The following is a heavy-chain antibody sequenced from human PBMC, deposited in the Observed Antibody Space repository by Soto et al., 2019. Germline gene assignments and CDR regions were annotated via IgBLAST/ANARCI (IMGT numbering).Heavy chain of an antibody. CDR3: ARAHDSSGYYPIDY. J-gene: IGHJ4*02. D-gene: IGHD3-22*01. CDR2: IQYSGAS. CDR1: GGSVRSTNYC. Sequence: SETLSLTCTVSGGSVRSTNYCWGWIRQPPGKGLEWIGLIQYSGASYYNPSLKSRVTISVDTSKNQFSLKLSSVTAADTAVYYCARAHDSSGYYPIDYWGQGTLVTVSS. V-gene: IGHV4-39*07.